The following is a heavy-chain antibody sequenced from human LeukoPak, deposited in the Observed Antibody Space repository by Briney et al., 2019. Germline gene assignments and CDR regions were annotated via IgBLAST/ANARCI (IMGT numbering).Heavy chain of an antibody. CDR3: AKEEGITMISSGAFDI. CDR1: GFTFDDYA. CDR2: ISWNSGSI. D-gene: IGHD3-22*01. J-gene: IGHJ3*02. Sequence: GRSLRLSCAASGFTFDDYAMHWVRQAPGKGLEWVSGISWNSGSIGYADSVKGRFTISRDNAKNSLYLQMNSLRAEDTALYYCAKEEGITMISSGAFDIWGQGTMVTVSS. V-gene: IGHV3-9*01.